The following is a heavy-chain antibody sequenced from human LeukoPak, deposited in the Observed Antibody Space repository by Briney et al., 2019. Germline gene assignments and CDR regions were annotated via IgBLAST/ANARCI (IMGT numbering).Heavy chain of an antibody. Sequence: GESLKISCKGSGYSFTSYWIGWVRQMPGKGLEWMGIIYPGDSDTRYSPSFQGQVTISADKSISTAYLQWSSLKASDTAMYYCARSRGWYGTYYYYMDVWGKGTTVTVS. CDR2: IYPGDSDT. V-gene: IGHV5-51*01. CDR1: GYSFTSYW. CDR3: ARSRGWYGTYYYYMDV. J-gene: IGHJ6*03. D-gene: IGHD6-19*01.